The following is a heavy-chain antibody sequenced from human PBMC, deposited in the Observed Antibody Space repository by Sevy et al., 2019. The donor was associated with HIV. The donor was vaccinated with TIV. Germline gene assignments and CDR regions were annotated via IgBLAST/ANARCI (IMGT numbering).Heavy chain of an antibody. CDR3: AGGSITIFGVVIRSWNGAFDI. CDR1: GYTFTSYD. D-gene: IGHD3-3*01. Sequence: ASVKVSCKASGYTFTSYDINWVRQATGQGLEWMGWMNPNSGNTGYAQKFQGRVTMTRNTSISTAYMGLSSLRSEDTAVYYWAGGSITIFGVVIRSWNGAFDIWGQGTMVTVSS. V-gene: IGHV1-8*01. CDR2: MNPNSGNT. J-gene: IGHJ3*02.